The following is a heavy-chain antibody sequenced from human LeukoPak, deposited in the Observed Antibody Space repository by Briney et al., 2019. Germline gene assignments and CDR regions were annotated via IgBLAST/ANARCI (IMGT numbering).Heavy chain of an antibody. CDR1: GGSTSSYY. Sequence: SETLSLTCTVSGGSTSSYYWSWIRQPAGKGLEWIGRIYTSGSTNYNPSLKSRVTMSVDTSKNQFSLKLSSVTAADTAMYYCARGIVPEHCSSTSCEYYYYMDVWGKGTTVTVSS. V-gene: IGHV4-4*07. CDR2: IYTSGST. J-gene: IGHJ6*03. D-gene: IGHD2-2*01. CDR3: ARGIVPEHCSSTSCEYYYYMDV.